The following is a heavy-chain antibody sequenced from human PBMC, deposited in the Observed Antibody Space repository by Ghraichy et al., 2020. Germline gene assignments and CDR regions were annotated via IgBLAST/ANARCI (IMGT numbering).Heavy chain of an antibody. Sequence: GGSLRLSCAASGFTVSSNYMSWVRQAPGKGLEWVSVIYSGGSTYYADSVKGRFTISRDNSKNTLYLQMNSLRAEDTAVYYCARDPDTAMVDTSDYWGQGTLVTVSS. CDR2: IYSGGST. CDR3: ARDPDTAMVDTSDY. CDR1: GFTVSSNY. V-gene: IGHV3-66*01. D-gene: IGHD5-18*01. J-gene: IGHJ4*02.